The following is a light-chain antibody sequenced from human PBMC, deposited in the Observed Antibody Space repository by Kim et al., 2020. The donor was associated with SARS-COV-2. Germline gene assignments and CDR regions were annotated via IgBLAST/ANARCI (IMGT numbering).Light chain of an antibody. CDR1: QSVSSTY. CDR3: QQKRT. CDR2: GAS. Sequence: TRSLSPGERATLSCRASQSVSSTYLGWYQQKPGQAPRLHIYGASSRATGIPDRFSGSGSGTDFTLTISRLEPEDFAVYYCQQKRTFGQGTKVDIK. V-gene: IGKV3-20*01. J-gene: IGKJ1*01.